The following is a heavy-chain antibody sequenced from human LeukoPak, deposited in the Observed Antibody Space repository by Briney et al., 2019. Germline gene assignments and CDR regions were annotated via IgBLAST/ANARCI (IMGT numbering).Heavy chain of an antibody. CDR3: AVGYCSSTSCYSADLDY. CDR1: GGSFSGYY. V-gene: IGHV4-34*01. CDR2: INHSGST. Sequence: RASETLSLTCAVYGGSFSGYYWSWIRQPPGKGLERIGEINHSGSTNHTPSLKSRVTIPVDPSKNQFSLKLSSVTAADTAVYYCAVGYCSSTSCYSADLDYWGQGTLVTVSS. D-gene: IGHD2-2*03. J-gene: IGHJ4*02.